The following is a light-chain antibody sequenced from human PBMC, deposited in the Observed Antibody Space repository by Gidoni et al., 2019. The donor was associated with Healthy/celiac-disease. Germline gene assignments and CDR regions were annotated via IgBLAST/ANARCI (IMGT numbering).Light chain of an antibody. CDR3: QAWDSSTVV. J-gene: IGLJ2*01. CDR1: KLGDKY. V-gene: IGLV3-1*01. CDR2: QDS. Sequence: SYELTQPPSVSVSPGQTASITCSGDKLGDKYACWYQQKRGQSPVLVIYQDSKRPSGIPERFSGSNSGNTATLTISGTHAMDEADYYCQAWDSSTVVFGGGTKLTVL.